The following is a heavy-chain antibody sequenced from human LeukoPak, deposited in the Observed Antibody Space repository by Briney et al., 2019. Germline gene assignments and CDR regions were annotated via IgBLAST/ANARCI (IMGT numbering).Heavy chain of an antibody. V-gene: IGHV3-66*01. CDR2: LYPDGRT. CDR3: ARTLVATGTDAFDI. D-gene: IGHD5-12*01. Sequence: GGSLRLSCAASGFTVSSNYMSWVRRTPGKGLEWVSVLYPDGRTFYADSVKGRFSISRDSSKNTLYLHMNSLRAEDTALYYCARTLVATGTDAFDIWGQGTLVTVSS. CDR1: GFTVSSNY. J-gene: IGHJ3*02.